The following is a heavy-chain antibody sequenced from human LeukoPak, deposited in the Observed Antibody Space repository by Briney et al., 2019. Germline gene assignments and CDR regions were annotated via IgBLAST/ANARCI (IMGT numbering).Heavy chain of an antibody. V-gene: IGHV6-1*01. J-gene: IGHJ4*02. CDR3: ARDLDGRGKTCFDC. D-gene: IGHD3-16*01. CDR2: TYYRSKWSN. CDR1: GYSVSSNRAA. Sequence: SQTLSLTCAIYGYSVSSNRAAWNWITQSPSRGLDWLGRTYYRSKWSNDYAGSVKSRIIINPDTSRNQFSLQLNSVTPEDTAVYYCARDLDGRGKTCFDCWGQGTLVTVSS.